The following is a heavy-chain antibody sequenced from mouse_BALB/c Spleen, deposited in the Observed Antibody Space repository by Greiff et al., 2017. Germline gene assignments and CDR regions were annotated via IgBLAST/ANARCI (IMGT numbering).Heavy chain of an antibody. Sequence: VQLQQSGPELVKPGASVKISCKASGYSFTGYYMHWVKQSHVKSLEWIGRINPYNGATSYNQNFKDKASLTVDKSSSTAYMELHSLTSEDSAVYYSARSTYGNFWFAYWGQGTLVTVSA. D-gene: IGHD2-1*01. J-gene: IGHJ3*01. CDR2: INPYNGAT. CDR1: GYSFTGYY. CDR3: ARSTYGNFWFAY. V-gene: IGHV1-31*01.